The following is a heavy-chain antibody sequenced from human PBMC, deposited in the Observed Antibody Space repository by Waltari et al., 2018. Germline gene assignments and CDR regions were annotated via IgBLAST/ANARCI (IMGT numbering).Heavy chain of an antibody. CDR2: IYSGGST. J-gene: IGHJ2*01. V-gene: IGHV3-53*04. CDR1: GFTVSSNY. D-gene: IGHD2-2*01. Sequence: EVQLVEYGGGLVQPGGSLRLSCAASGFTVSSNYMSWVRQAPGKGLGWVAVIYSGGSTYYADSVKGRFTISRHNSKNTLDLQMNSLRAEDTAVYYCARDTHCSSTSCFNWYFDLWGRGTLVTVSS. CDR3: ARDTHCSSTSCFNWYFDL.